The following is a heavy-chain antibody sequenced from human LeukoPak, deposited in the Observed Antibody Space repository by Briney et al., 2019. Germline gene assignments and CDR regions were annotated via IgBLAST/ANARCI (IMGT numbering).Heavy chain of an antibody. Sequence: SETLSLTCTVSGCSISSYYWRRIRQPPGKGLVWIGYICYSGSTNYNPSLKSRVTISVDTSKNQFSLKLSSVTAADTAVYYCARDLLYDSSGCAFDIWGQGTMVTVSS. J-gene: IGHJ3*02. CDR1: GCSISSYY. V-gene: IGHV4-59*01. D-gene: IGHD3-22*01. CDR3: ARDLLYDSSGCAFDI. CDR2: ICYSGST.